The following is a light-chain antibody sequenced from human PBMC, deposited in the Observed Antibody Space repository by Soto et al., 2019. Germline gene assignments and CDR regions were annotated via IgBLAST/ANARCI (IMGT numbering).Light chain of an antibody. J-gene: IGLJ2*01. CDR2: RNE. CDR3: AAWDDGLPGVI. V-gene: IGLV1-44*01. CDR1: SSNVGSNT. Sequence: QSALAQPPSASGTPGQRVTISCSGSSSNVGSNTVDWYQHVAGTAPKLLIYRNEKRPSGVPARFSGSKSGTLASLAISGLQSDDEAEYFCAAWDDGLPGVIFGGGTKVTVL.